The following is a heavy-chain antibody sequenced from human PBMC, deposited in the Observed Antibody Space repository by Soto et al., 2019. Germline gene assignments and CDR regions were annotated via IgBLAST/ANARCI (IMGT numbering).Heavy chain of an antibody. V-gene: IGHV4-59*07. J-gene: IGHJ6*02. CDR3: ARGLSIAVSVNALLRSPSSVDV. CDR2: VYNTGST. CDR1: GGSLRRDY. Sequence: SDSLSLTCTVSGGSLRRDYWSWTRQSPGKGLERIGYVYNTGSTNYDPSLKSRVAIFVDTSKDQFSLRLDSATAAEMAVYYCARGLSIAVSVNALLRSPSSVDVWGQGTTVTVSS. D-gene: IGHD6-19*01.